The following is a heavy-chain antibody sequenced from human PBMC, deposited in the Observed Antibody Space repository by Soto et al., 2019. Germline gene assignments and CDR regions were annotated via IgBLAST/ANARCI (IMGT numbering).Heavy chain of an antibody. D-gene: IGHD3-22*01. CDR3: ARFGYYDISGYDQH. Sequence: QVQLVESGGGVVQPGRSLRLSCAASGFTFSSYAMHWVRQAPGKGLEWVAVISYDGSNKYYADSVKGRFTISRDNSRNTLYLQMNSLRAEDTALYYCARFGYYDISGYDQHWGQGTLVTVSS. CDR1: GFTFSSYA. CDR2: ISYDGSNK. V-gene: IGHV3-30-3*01. J-gene: IGHJ1*01.